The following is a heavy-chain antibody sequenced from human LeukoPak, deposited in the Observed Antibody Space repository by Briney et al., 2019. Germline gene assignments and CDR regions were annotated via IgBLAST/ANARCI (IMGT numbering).Heavy chain of an antibody. J-gene: IGHJ4*02. V-gene: IGHV3-21*01. D-gene: IGHD3-3*01. CDR1: GFTFSSYS. CDR2: ISSSSSYI. Sequence: GGSLRLSCAASGFTFSSYSMNWVRQAPGKGLEWVSSISSSSSYIYYADSVKGRFTISRDNAKNSLYLQMNSLRAEDTAVYYCAKAGSRTSVDFWSGYYMGYLDYWGQGTLVTVSS. CDR3: AKAGSRTSVDFWSGYYMGYLDY.